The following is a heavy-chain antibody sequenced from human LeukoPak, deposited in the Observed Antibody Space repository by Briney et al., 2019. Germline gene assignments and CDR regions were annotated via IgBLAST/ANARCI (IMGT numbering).Heavy chain of an antibody. J-gene: IGHJ4*02. CDR2: ISYDGNNK. D-gene: IGHD2-21*01. CDR3: AKDFRIGYSAHFDY. CDR1: RFIFSTFA. V-gene: IGHV3-30*04. Sequence: GGSLRLSCTASRFIFSTFAMHWVRQAPGKGLEWVALISYDGNNKFYADSVKGRFTISRDNSKNTLYLQMNSLRAEDTAVYYCAKDFRIGYSAHFDYWGQGALVTVSS.